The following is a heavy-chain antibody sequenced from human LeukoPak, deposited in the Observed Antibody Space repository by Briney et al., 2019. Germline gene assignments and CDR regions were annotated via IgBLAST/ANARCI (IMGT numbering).Heavy chain of an antibody. CDR2: IRSKAYGETA. V-gene: IGHV3-49*04. CDR1: GFIFNYYA. J-gene: IGHJ4*02. CDR3: TRDRGAYNLYDY. D-gene: IGHD1-1*01. Sequence: GGSLRLSCSASGFIFNYYALHWVRQAPGKGLEWVGFIRSKAYGETADYAASVKGRFTISRDDSKAIAYLQMNSLKTEDTAVYHCTRDRGAYNLYDYWGQGTLVTVSS.